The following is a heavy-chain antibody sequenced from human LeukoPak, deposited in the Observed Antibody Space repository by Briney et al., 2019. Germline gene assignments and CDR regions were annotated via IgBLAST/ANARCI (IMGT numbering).Heavy chain of an antibody. CDR1: GGTFSSYA. CDR2: IIPIFGTA. D-gene: IGHD6-6*01. CDR3: ARTLVGISDRRNFDY. Sequence: SVKVSCKASGGTFSSYAISWVRQAPGQGLEWMGGIIPIFGTANYAQKFQVRVTITADESTSTAYMELRSLRSDDTAVYYCARTLVGISDRRNFDYWGQGTLVTVSS. J-gene: IGHJ4*02. V-gene: IGHV1-69*01.